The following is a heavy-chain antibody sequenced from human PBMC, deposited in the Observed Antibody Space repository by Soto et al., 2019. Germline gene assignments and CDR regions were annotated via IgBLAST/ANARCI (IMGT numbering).Heavy chain of an antibody. J-gene: IGHJ6*03. CDR1: GGSFSGYQ. CDR2: INDSGNI. D-gene: IGHD3-10*01. CDR3: ARGLILWFGELSRRGGYYYYMDV. Sequence: QVQLQQWGAGLLKPSETLSLTCAVYGGSFSGYQWSWIRQTPGKGLEWIGEINDSGNINYNPSLKSRVTIPLATPKKQISLKLSSVTAADSAVYYCARGLILWFGELSRRGGYYYYMDVWGKGTTVTVSS. V-gene: IGHV4-34*01.